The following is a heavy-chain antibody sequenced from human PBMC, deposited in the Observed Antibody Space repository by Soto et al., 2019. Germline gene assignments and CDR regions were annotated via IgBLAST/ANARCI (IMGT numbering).Heavy chain of an antibody. V-gene: IGHV1-24*01. Sequence: ASVKVSCKVSGYTLTELSMHWVRQAPGNGLEWMGGFDPEDGETIYAQKFQGRVTMTEDTSTDTAYMELSSLRSEDTAVYYCATSRGEFTYYYYGMVVWGQGTTVTVSS. CDR2: FDPEDGET. CDR1: GYTLTELS. CDR3: ATSRGEFTYYYYGMVV. J-gene: IGHJ6*02. D-gene: IGHD2-21*01.